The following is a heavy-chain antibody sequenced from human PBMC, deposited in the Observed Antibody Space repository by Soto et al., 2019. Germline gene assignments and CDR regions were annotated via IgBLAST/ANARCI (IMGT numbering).Heavy chain of an antibody. V-gene: IGHV1-69*13. CDR2: IIPIFGTA. CDR3: ARDGDGYNHFDY. J-gene: IGHJ4*02. Sequence: GASVKVSCKASGGTFSSYAISWVRQAPGQGLEWMGGIIPIFGTANYAQKFQGRVTITADESTSTAYMELSSLRSEDTAVYYCARDGDGYNHFDYWGQGTLVTVSS. D-gene: IGHD5-12*01. CDR1: GGTFSSYA.